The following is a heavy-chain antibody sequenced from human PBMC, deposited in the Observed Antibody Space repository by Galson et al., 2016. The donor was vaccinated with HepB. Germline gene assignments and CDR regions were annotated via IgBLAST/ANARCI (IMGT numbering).Heavy chain of an antibody. CDR2: IWYDGSNK. CDR3: ARGYCSGGSCQYDYVWGSYRHVPLYYFDY. CDR1: GFTFSSYG. J-gene: IGHJ4*02. D-gene: IGHD3-16*02. Sequence: SLRLSCAASGFTFSSYGMHWVRQAPGKGLEWVAVIWYDGSNKYYADSVKGRLTISRDNSKSTLYLQMNSLRAEDTAVYYCARGYCSGGSCQYDYVWGSYRHVPLYYFDYWGQGTLVTVSS. V-gene: IGHV3-33*01.